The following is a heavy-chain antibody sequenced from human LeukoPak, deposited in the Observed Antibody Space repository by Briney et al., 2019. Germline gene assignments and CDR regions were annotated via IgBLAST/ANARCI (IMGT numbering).Heavy chain of an antibody. J-gene: IGHJ4*02. CDR2: IWYDGSNK. D-gene: IGHD2-2*01. CDR1: GFTFSSYG. V-gene: IGHV3-33*06. Sequence: GGSLRLSCAASGFTFSSYGMHWVRQAPGKGLEWVAVIWYDGSNKYYADSVKGRFTISRDNSKNTLYLQMNSLRAEDTAVYYCAKDLNRIVVVPAVFDYWGQGTLVTVSS. CDR3: AKDLNRIVVVPAVFDY.